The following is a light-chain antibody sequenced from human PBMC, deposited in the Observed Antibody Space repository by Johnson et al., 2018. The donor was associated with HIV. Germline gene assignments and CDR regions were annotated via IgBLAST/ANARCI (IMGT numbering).Light chain of an antibody. CDR1: SSNIGNNY. CDR2: DNN. CDR3: GTWDPSLSAVV. J-gene: IGLJ1*01. V-gene: IGLV1-51*01. Sequence: QSVLTQPPSVSAAPGQKVTISCSGSSSNIGNNYVSWYQQLPGTAPKLLIYDNNKRPSGIPDRFSGFKSGTSATRDITGLPTGDEADYYCGTWDPSLSAVVFGTGTKVTVL.